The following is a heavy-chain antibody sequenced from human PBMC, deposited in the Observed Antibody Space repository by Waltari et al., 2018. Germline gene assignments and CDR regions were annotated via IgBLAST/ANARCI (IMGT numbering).Heavy chain of an antibody. CDR2: ILPCFGTA. J-gene: IGHJ4*02. Sequence: QVQLVQSGAEVKKPGSSVKVSCKASGGTFSSYAISWVRQAPGQGLEWMGGILPCFGTANYAQKFQCRVTITADESTSTAYMELSSLRSEDTAVYYCARPDCSGGSCYSLPFDYWGQGTLVTVSS. D-gene: IGHD2-15*01. CDR3: ARPDCSGGSCYSLPFDY. CDR1: GGTFSSYA. V-gene: IGHV1-69*01.